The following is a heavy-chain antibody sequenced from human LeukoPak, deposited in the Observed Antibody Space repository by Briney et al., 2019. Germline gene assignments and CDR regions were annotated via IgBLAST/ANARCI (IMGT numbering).Heavy chain of an antibody. V-gene: IGHV4-61*02. CDR1: GGSISSGSYY. J-gene: IGHJ5*02. D-gene: IGHD3-10*01. CDR3: ARDSNSRLTMVRGVLGWFDP. CDR2: IYTSGST. Sequence: PSEILSLTCNVSGGSISSGSYYWSWIRQAAGKGLEWIGRIYTSGSTNYNPSLKSRVTISVDTSKNQFSLKLSSVTAADTAVYYCARDSNSRLTMVRGVLGWFDPWGPGILVSVSS.